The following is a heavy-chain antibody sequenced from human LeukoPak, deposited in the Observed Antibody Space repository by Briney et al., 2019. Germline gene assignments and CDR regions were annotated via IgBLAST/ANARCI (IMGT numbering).Heavy chain of an antibody. CDR1: GGSISSSSYY. Sequence: SETLSLTCTVSGGSISSSSYYWGWIRQPPGKGLEWIGSIYYSGSTSYNPSLKSRVTMSVDTSKNQFSLKLSSETAADTAVYFCARRGGGKYYDYWGQGTLVTVSS. CDR2: IYYSGST. CDR3: ARRGGGKYYDY. V-gene: IGHV4-39*01. J-gene: IGHJ4*02. D-gene: IGHD2-15*01.